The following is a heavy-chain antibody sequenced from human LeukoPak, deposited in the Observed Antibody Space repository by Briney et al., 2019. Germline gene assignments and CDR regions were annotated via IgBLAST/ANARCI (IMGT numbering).Heavy chain of an antibody. CDR1: GVSLTSNY. V-gene: IGHV3-53*01. J-gene: IGHJ3*02. Sequence: GCLRLSCAAPGVSLTSNYMSWGRPAPGERRGWVSVIYSGGSTKYADSVKGRFTISRDNSKNTLYLQMNSLRAEDTAVYYCAREVMYYYDSSGYYPDAFDIWGQGTMVTVSS. CDR2: IYSGGST. CDR3: AREVMYYYDSSGYYPDAFDI. D-gene: IGHD3-22*01.